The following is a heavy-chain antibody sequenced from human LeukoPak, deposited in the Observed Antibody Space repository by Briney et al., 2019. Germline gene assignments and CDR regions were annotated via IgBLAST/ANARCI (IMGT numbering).Heavy chain of an antibody. CDR3: AKGYSSGWYDADFDS. Sequence: GGSLRLSCAASGFTFSSYVMSWVRQAPGKGQEWVSAISGSGGSIYYADSVKGRSTISRDNSKDTLYLQMNSLRAEDTAVYYCAKGYSSGWYDADFDSWGQGTLVTVSS. CDR2: ISGSGGSI. J-gene: IGHJ4*02. D-gene: IGHD6-19*01. CDR1: GFTFSSYV. V-gene: IGHV3-23*01.